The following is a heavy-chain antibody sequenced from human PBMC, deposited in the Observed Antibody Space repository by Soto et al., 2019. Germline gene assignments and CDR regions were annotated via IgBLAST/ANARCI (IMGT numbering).Heavy chain of an antibody. Sequence: KTSETLSLTCTVAGGSISTYYWNWIRQPQGKGLESIGYIYYSGSANYSPSLKSRVTISVDTSKNQFSLKLSSVTAADTAVYYCARHGADRCSSTSCYIWDYYYYYGMDVWGQGTTVTVSS. V-gene: IGHV4-59*08. D-gene: IGHD2-2*02. CDR2: IYYSGSA. CDR1: GGSISTYY. J-gene: IGHJ6*02. CDR3: ARHGADRCSSTSCYIWDYYYYYGMDV.